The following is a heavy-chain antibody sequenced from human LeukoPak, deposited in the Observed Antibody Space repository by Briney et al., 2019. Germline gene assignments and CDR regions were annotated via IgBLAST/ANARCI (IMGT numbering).Heavy chain of an antibody. CDR3: AREGDILTGYFHY. J-gene: IGHJ4*02. D-gene: IGHD3-9*01. Sequence: GGSLRLSCAASGFTFSSYWMSWVRQAPGKGLEWVANIKQDGSEKYYVDSVKGRFTISRDNAKNSLYLQMNSMRAEDTAVYYCAREGDILTGYFHYWGQGTLVTVSS. CDR2: IKQDGSEK. CDR1: GFTFSSYW. V-gene: IGHV3-7*03.